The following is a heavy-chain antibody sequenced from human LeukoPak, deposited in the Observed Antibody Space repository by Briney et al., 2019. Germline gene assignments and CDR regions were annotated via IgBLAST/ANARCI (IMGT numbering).Heavy chain of an antibody. CDR1: GGSFSGYY. CDR3: ARADSCWFPNDDAFDI. Sequence: PSETLSLTCAVYGGSFSGYYWSWIRQPPGKGLEWSGEINHSGSTNYNPSLKSRVTISVDTSKNQFSLKLSSVTAADTAVYYCARADSCWFPNDDAFDIWGQGTMVTVSS. D-gene: IGHD6-19*01. CDR2: INHSGST. V-gene: IGHV4-34*01. J-gene: IGHJ3*02.